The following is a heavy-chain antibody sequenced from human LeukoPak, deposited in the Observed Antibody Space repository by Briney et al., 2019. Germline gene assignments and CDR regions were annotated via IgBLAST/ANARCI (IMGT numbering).Heavy chain of an antibody. V-gene: IGHV1-18*01. J-gene: IGHJ4*02. D-gene: IGHD6-19*01. CDR2: ISAYNGNT. CDR1: GYTFTSYG. Sequence: GASVKVSCKASGYTFTSYGISWVRQAPGQGLEWMGWISAYNGNTNYAQKLQGRVTMTTGTSTSTAYMELRSLRSDDTAVYYCARVSKVAPGLVPNFDYWGQGTLVTVSS. CDR3: ARVSKVAPGLVPNFDY.